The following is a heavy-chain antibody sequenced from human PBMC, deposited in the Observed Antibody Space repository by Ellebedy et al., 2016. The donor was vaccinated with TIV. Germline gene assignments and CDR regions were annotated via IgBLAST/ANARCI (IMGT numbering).Heavy chain of an antibody. CDR2: INPNSGGT. D-gene: IGHD1-26*01. J-gene: IGHJ3*01. V-gene: IGHV1-2*02. Sequence: ASVKVSXXASGYTFTDYYIHWVRQAPGQGLEWMGWINPNSGGTNYVVNIQGRVTMTRDTSISTAYMELSGLRPDDTAMYYCARELSPIVGRPSPFDLWGQGTMVTVSS. CDR1: GYTFTDYY. CDR3: ARELSPIVGRPSPFDL.